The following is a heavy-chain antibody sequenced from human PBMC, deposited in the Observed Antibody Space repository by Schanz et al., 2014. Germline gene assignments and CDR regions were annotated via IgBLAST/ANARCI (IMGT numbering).Heavy chain of an antibody. V-gene: IGHV3-11*04. CDR1: GFTVSDHY. CDR3: ASLYDREYFDY. Sequence: VQLVESGGGLVQPGGSLRLSCAVSGFTVSDHYMDWVRQAPGKGLEWVSAISGSGAGTYYADSVKGRFTISRDSARNSLYLQMNSLRAEDTAVYYCASLYDREYFDYWGQGTLVTVSS. J-gene: IGHJ4*02. CDR2: ISGSGAGT. D-gene: IGHD2-8*01.